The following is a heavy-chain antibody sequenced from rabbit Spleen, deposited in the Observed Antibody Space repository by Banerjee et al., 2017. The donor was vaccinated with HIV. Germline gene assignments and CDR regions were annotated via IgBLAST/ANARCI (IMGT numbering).Heavy chain of an antibody. Sequence: LVESGGGLVQPGASLTLTCTASGFSFSSSDYMCWVRQAPGKGLEWISCIAGDSSGFTYSATWAKGRFTCSKASSTTVTLQMTSLTVADTATYFCARDTGTSFSSYGMDLWGQGTLVTVS. CDR2: IAGDSSGFT. CDR1: GFSFSSSDY. J-gene: IGHJ6*01. D-gene: IGHD7-1*01. V-gene: IGHV1S40*01. CDR3: ARDTGTSFSSYGMDL.